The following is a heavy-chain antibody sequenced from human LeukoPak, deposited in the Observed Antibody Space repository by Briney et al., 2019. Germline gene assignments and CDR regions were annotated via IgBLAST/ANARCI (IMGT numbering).Heavy chain of an antibody. D-gene: IGHD6-13*01. CDR1: GITFSSYA. CDR3: AKSFGYSRSWFDY. V-gene: IGHV3-23*01. Sequence: GESLKISCAASGITFSSYAMSWVRQAPGKGLEWVSGISGNGGGTYYADSVKGRFTISRDNSKNTLYLQMNSLRAEDTAVYYCAKSFGYSRSWFDYWGQGTLVTVSS. J-gene: IGHJ4*02. CDR2: ISGNGGGT.